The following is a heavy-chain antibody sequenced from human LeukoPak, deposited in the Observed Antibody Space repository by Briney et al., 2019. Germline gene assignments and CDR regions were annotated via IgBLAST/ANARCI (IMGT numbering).Heavy chain of an antibody. D-gene: IGHD2-2*01. CDR2: IIPIFGTA. Sequence: ASVKLSCKASGGTFSSYAISWVRQAPGQGLEWRGGIIPIFGTANYAQKFQGRVTITADESTSTAYMELSSLRSEDTAVYDCARDYSPYCSSTSCPYFWGQGTLVTVSS. CDR3: ARDYSPYCSSTSCPYF. J-gene: IGHJ4*02. CDR1: GGTFSSYA. V-gene: IGHV1-69*13.